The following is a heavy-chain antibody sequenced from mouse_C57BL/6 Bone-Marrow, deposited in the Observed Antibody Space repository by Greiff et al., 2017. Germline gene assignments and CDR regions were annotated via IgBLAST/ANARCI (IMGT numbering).Heavy chain of an antibody. CDR1: GYTFTSYW. V-gene: IGHV1-74*01. D-gene: IGHD2-2*01. CDR3: AVAWGVYYGYDVGGWVGY. J-gene: IGHJ3*01. CDR2: IHPSDSDT. Sequence: QVQLQQPGAELVKPGASVKVSCKASGYTFTSYWMHWVKQRPGQGLEWIGRIHPSDSDTNYNQKFKGKATLTVDKSSSTAYMQLSSLTSEDSAVYYWAVAWGVYYGYDVGGWVGYWGQGTLVTVSA.